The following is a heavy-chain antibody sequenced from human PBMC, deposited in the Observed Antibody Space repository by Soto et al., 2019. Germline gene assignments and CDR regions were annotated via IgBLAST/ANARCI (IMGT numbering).Heavy chain of an antibody. J-gene: IGHJ4*02. CDR2: ITSSSITI. Sequence: EVQLVESGGGLVQPGGSLRLSCAASGFTFSSFSMNWVRQAPGKGLEWLSYITSSSITIYYADSVKGRFTISRDNAKNSLYPQMNSLRDEDTAVYYCARDSSSWNFDYWGQGALVTVSS. D-gene: IGHD6-13*01. CDR1: GFTFSSFS. CDR3: ARDSSSWNFDY. V-gene: IGHV3-48*02.